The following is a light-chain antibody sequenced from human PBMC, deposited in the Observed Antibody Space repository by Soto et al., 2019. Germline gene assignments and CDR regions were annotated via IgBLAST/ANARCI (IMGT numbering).Light chain of an antibody. CDR1: QSISNW. Sequence: DIQMTQSPSTLSASVGDRVTITCRASQSISNWLAWYQQKQGKAPKLLIYDASSLESGVPSRFSGSGSGTEFTLTISSLQPDDFATYFCQQSLSAPFTFGPGTKVDL. J-gene: IGKJ3*01. V-gene: IGKV1-5*01. CDR3: QQSLSAPFT. CDR2: DAS.